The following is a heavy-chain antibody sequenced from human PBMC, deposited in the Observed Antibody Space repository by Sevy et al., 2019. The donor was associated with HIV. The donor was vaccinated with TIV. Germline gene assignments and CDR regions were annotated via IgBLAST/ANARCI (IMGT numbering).Heavy chain of an antibody. D-gene: IGHD2-15*01. CDR3: ARGYCSGGSCFHHYYYGMDV. J-gene: IGHJ6*02. CDR1: GFTFSSYS. V-gene: IGHV3-21*01. CDR2: ISSSSSYI. Sequence: GGSLRLSCAASGFTFSSYSMNWVRQAPGKGLEWVSSISSSSSYIYYVDSVKGRFTISRDNAKNSLYLQINSLRAEDTAVYYCARGYCSGGSCFHHYYYGMDVWGQGTTVTVSS.